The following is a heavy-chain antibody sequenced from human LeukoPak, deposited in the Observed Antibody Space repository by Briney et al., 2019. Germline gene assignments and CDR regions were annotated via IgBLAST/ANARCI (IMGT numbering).Heavy chain of an antibody. J-gene: IGHJ4*02. CDR2: IKPDGSET. Sequence: GGSLRLSCAAPGFTFSRYWMNWVRQAPGGGLEWVANIKPDGSETYYVDSVKGRFTISRDKAKDSLFLQISTLRVEETAVYYCFTSTDLGGGRGPLVTVS. V-gene: IGHV3-7*01. CDR1: GFTFSRYW. D-gene: IGHD2-2*01. CDR3: FTSTDLG.